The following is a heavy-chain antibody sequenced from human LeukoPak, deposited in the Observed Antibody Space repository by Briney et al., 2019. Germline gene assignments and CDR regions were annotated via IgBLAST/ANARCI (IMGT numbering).Heavy chain of an antibody. CDR3: ASGSYRYDFDY. CDR1: GGSVSSDSYY. V-gene: IGHV4-61*01. CDR2: IYYSGST. J-gene: IGHJ4*02. Sequence: PSETLSLTCTVSGGSVSSDSYYWSWIRQPPGKGLEWIGYIYYSGSTNYNPSLKSRVTISVDTSKNQFSLKLSSVTAADTAVYYCASGSYRYDFDYWGQGTLVTVSS. D-gene: IGHD3-16*02.